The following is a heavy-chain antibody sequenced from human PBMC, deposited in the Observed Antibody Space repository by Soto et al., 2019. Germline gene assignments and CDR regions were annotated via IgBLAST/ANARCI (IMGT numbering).Heavy chain of an antibody. D-gene: IGHD6-25*01. J-gene: IGHJ5*02. Sequence: ASVKVSCRASGGTFSSYAISWVRQAPGQGLEWMGGIIPIFGTANYAKKFQGRVTITADESTSTAYMELSSLRSEDTAVYYCASHGYHPLKWFDPWGQGTLVTVCS. CDR1: GGTFSSYA. V-gene: IGHV1-69*13. CDR3: ASHGYHPLKWFDP. CDR2: IIPIFGTA.